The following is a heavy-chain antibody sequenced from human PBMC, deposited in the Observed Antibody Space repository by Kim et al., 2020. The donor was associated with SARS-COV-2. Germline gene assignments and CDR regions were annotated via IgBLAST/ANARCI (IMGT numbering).Heavy chain of an antibody. J-gene: IGHJ6*02. Sequence: ADSVKGRFTISRDNSKNTLYLQMNSLRAEDTAVYYCARNRGHYFYYAMDAWGQGTTVTVSS. CDR3: ARNRGHYFYYAMDA. D-gene: IGHD3-10*01. V-gene: IGHV3-30*01.